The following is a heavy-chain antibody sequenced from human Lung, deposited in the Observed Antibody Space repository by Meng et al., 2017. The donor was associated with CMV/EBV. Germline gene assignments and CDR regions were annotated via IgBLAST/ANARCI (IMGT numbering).Heavy chain of an antibody. CDR1: GFTFGHYW. J-gene: IGHJ4*02. CDR2: IKQDATEA. CDR3: ARVLWDDFPCFNGLDF. V-gene: IGHV3-7*01. Sequence: ESLKISXLASGFTFGHYWMSWVRRSPARGLEWVANIKQDATEARYADSTKGRFNISRDNTWRAVSLEMNSLRVEDSAVYYCARVLWDDFPCFNGLDFWGQGTPVTCSS. D-gene: IGHD1-26*01.